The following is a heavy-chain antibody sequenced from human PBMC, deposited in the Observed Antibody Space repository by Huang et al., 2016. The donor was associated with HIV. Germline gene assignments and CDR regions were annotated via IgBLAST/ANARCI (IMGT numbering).Heavy chain of an antibody. D-gene: IGHD6-13*01. CDR2: IRYDGSNK. V-gene: IGHV3-30*02. J-gene: IGHJ2*01. CDR3: AKGRGLAAAPDWYFDL. CDR1: GFSFNGYG. Sequence: QVQLVESGGGVVQPGGSLRLSCTASGFSFNGYGMHWVRQASGRGLEWVAFIRYDGSNKYYADSGKGRFTISRDKSKNTLYLQMSSQRAEDTAVYYCAKGRGLAAAPDWYFDLWGRGTLVTVSS.